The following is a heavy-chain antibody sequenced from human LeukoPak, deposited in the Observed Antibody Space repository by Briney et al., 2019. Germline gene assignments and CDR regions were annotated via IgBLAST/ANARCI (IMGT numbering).Heavy chain of an antibody. D-gene: IGHD6-19*01. Sequence: SEALSLTCAVYGGSFSGYYWSWIRQPPGKGLEWIGEINHSGSTNYNPSLKSRVTISVDTSKNQFSLKLSSVTAADTAVYYCARTLGSGWYTVFGYWGQGTLVTVSS. CDR3: ARTLGSGWYTVFGY. CDR1: GGSFSGYY. CDR2: INHSGST. V-gene: IGHV4-34*01. J-gene: IGHJ4*02.